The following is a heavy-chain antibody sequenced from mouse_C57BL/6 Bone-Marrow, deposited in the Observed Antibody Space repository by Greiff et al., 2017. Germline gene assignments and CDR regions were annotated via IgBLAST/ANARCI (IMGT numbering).Heavy chain of an antibody. CDR3: ARCTTVVARGFAY. V-gene: IGHV1-80*01. Sequence: VQRVESGAELVKPGASVKISCKASGYAFSSYWMNWVKQRPGKGLEWIGQIYPGDGDTNYNGKFKGKATLTADKSSSTASMQLSSLTSEDSAVYFCARCTTVVARGFAYWGQGTLVTVSA. J-gene: IGHJ3*01. CDR2: IYPGDGDT. D-gene: IGHD1-1*01. CDR1: GYAFSSYW.